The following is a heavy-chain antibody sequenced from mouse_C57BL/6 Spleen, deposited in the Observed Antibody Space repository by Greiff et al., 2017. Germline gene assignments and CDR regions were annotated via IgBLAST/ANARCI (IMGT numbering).Heavy chain of an antibody. CDR1: GYTFTSYW. V-gene: IGHV1-69*01. D-gene: IGHD2-2*01. Sequence: QVQLKQPGAELVMPGASVKLSCKASGYTFTSYWMHWVKQRPGQGLEWIGEFDPSDSYTNYNQKFKGKSTLTVEKSSSTAYMQLSSLTSEDSEVYYCARSGSTMVTTMGSYWGQGTLVTVSA. CDR3: ARSGSTMVTTMGSY. CDR2: FDPSDSYT. J-gene: IGHJ3*01.